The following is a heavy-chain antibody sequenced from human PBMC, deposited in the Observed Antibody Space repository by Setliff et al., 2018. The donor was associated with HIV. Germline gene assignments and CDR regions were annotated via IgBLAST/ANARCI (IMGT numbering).Heavy chain of an antibody. D-gene: IGHD3-10*01. V-gene: IGHV5-51*01. CDR3: ARRSVSHGNGFDL. CDR2: IFPGDSDT. J-gene: IGHJ3*01. Sequence: PGGSLKISCQGSGYSFTRYWIGWVRQMPGKGLEWMGIIFPGDSDTRFSPSFQGQVSLSVDKSATTAYLHWSSLKASDTAIYYCARRSVSHGNGFDLWGQGTLVTVSS. CDR1: GYSFTRYW.